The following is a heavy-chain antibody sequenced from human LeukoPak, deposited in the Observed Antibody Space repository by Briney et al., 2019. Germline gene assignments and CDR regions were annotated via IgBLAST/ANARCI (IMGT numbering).Heavy chain of an antibody. CDR3: ARPDSGYIDY. CDR2: ISSSSSTI. V-gene: IGHV3-48*04. J-gene: IGHJ4*02. Sequence: GGSLRLSCAASGFTFSSYSMNWVCQAPGKGLEWVSYISSSSSTIYYADSVKGRFTISRDNAKNSLYLQMNSLRAEDTAVYYCARPDSGYIDYWGQGTLVTVSS. D-gene: IGHD3-22*01. CDR1: GFTFSSYS.